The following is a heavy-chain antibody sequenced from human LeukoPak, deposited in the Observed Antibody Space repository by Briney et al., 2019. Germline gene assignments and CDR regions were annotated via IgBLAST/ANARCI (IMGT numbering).Heavy chain of an antibody. V-gene: IGHV4-30-4*08. Sequence: PSETLSLTCTVSGGSISSSTYYWGWIRQPPGKGLEWIGSIYYSGYTYYGPSLKSRVTVSVNTSKNEFSLKLSSVTAADTAVYYCARAGQYHHNSAGYFPDYWGQGTLVTVSS. CDR2: IYYSGYT. CDR1: GGSISSSTYY. J-gene: IGHJ4*02. CDR3: ARAGQYHHNSAGYFPDY. D-gene: IGHD3-22*01.